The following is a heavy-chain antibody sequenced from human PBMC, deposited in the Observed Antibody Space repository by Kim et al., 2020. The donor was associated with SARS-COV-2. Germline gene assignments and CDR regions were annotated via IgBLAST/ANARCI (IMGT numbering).Heavy chain of an antibody. Sequence: TNYAQKVQGRVTMTRDTSTSTVYMELSSLRSEDTAVYYCAKYSGRNPFDYWGQGTLVTVSS. V-gene: IGHV1-46*01. J-gene: IGHJ4*02. CDR2: T. CDR3: AKYSGRNPFDY. D-gene: IGHD1-26*01.